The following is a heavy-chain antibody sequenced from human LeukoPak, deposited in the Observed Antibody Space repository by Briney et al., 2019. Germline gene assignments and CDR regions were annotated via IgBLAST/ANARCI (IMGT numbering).Heavy chain of an antibody. CDR2: IKQDGSEK. V-gene: IGHV3-7*01. J-gene: IGHJ5*02. CDR3: ARDGWGSTSLNWFDP. Sequence: GGSLRLSCAASGFTFSSYWMSWVRQAPGKGLEWVANIKQDGSEKCYVDSVKGRFTISRDNAKNTLYLQMNSLRDEDTAVYYCARDGWGSTSLNWFDPWGQGTQVIDSS. CDR1: GFTFSSYW. D-gene: IGHD2-2*01.